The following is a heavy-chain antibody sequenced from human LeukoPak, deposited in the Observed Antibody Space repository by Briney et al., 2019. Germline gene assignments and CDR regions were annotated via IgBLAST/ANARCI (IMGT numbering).Heavy chain of an antibody. J-gene: IGHJ4*02. Sequence: GGSLRLSCAASGFTFSSYVMSWVRQAPGKGLEWVSAISGSGGSTYYADSVKGRFTISRDNSKNTLYLQMNSLRAEDTAVYYCAKGTAVAGWNYWGQGTLVTVSS. CDR1: GFTFSSYV. CDR2: ISGSGGST. V-gene: IGHV3-23*01. D-gene: IGHD6-19*01. CDR3: AKGTAVAGWNY.